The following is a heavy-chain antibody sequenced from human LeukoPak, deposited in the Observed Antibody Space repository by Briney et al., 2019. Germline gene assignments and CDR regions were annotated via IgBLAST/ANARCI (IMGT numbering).Heavy chain of an antibody. CDR3: ARDQIVVVTALYSHMDV. Sequence: SETLSLTCIVSGGAISTSTYYWAWVRQPPGKGLEWIVSIYKTGITNYSPSLKSRVTMSVDTSENQFSPKLSSVTAADTPGYYCARDQIVVVTALYSHMDVWGKGTTVTVSS. J-gene: IGHJ6*03. CDR1: GGAISTSTYY. V-gene: IGHV4-39*01. CDR2: IYKTGIT. D-gene: IGHD2-21*02.